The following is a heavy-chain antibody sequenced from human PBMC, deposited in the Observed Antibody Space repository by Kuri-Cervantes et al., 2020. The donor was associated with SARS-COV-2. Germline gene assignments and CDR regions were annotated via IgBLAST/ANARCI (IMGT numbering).Heavy chain of an antibody. J-gene: IGHJ4*02. Sequence: SETLSLTCPVSGCSISSSSYYWGWIRQPPGKGLEWIGSIYYSGSTYYNPSLKSRVTISVDTSKNQFCLKLSSVTAEDTAVYYCARRAWRLLNYRDYWGQGTLVTVSS. CDR1: GCSISSSSYY. CDR3: ARRAWRLLNYRDY. CDR2: IYYSGST. D-gene: IGHD3-22*01. V-gene: IGHV4-39*01.